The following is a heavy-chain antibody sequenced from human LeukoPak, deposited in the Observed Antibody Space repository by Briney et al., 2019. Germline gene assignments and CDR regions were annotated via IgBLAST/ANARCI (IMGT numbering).Heavy chain of an antibody. CDR3: AIDNSAEKGQQLAN. V-gene: IGHV3-7*01. CDR2: VNQGGNEK. D-gene: IGHD6-13*01. CDR1: GFIFSSHW. Sequence: PGGSLRLSCAASGFIFSSHWMSWVRQAPGKGLEWVANVNQGGNEKYYVDSVKGRFTISKDNAKNSLYLQMNSLRAEDTAVYYCAIDNSAEKGQQLANWGQGTLVTVSS. J-gene: IGHJ4*02.